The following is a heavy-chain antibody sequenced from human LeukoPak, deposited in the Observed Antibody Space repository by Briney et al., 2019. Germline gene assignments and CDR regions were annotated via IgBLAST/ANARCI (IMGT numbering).Heavy chain of an antibody. V-gene: IGHV3-66*01. CDR1: GFTVSSNY. CDR2: IYSGGST. CDR3: ARERGLWDYGSGYYFDY. J-gene: IGHJ4*02. D-gene: IGHD3-10*01. Sequence: GGSLRLSCAASGFTVSSNYMSWVRQAPGKGLEWVSVIYSGGSTYYADSVKGRFTISRDNSKNTLYLQMNSLRAEDTAVYYCARERGLWDYGSGYYFDYWGQGTLVTVSS.